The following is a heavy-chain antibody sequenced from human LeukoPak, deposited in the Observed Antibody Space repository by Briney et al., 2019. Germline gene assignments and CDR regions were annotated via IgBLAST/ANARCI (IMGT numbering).Heavy chain of an antibody. CDR3: ATGESNGFDY. CDR2: IYYSGST. CDR1: GGSLSSYH. J-gene: IGHJ4*02. Sequence: SETLSLTCTVSGGSLSSYHWSWIRQPPGKGLEWIGYIYYSGSTNYDPSLKSRVTISVDTSKNQFSLKLSSVTAADTAVYYCATGESNGFDYWGQGTLVTVSS. V-gene: IGHV4-59*08. D-gene: IGHD7-27*01.